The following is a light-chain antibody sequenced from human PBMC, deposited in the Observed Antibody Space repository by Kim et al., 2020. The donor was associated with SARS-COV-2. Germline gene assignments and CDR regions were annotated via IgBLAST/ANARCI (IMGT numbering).Light chain of an antibody. CDR3: QAWDTTVV. CDR2: QDK. Sequence: VSGSPGQTACISCSGDQLGDKYVCWYQQTPGQSPVLVIYQDKNRPSGIPERFSGSNSGNTATLTISGTQAMDEADYYCQAWDTTVVFGGGTQLTVL. J-gene: IGLJ2*01. CDR1: QLGDKY. V-gene: IGLV3-1*01.